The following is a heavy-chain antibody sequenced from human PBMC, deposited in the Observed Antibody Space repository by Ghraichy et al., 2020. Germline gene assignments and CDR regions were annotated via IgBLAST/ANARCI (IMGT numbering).Heavy chain of an antibody. D-gene: IGHD2-15*01. CDR2: IYDSAFT. Sequence: SETLSLNCSVSGGSFSSYYWSWIRQPPGKGLEWIGYIYDSAFTNYNPSLKSRVTMSVDTSRNEFSLMLKSVTAADTAVYYCARASPVVARVFYYYMDVWGSGTTVTVSS. V-gene: IGHV4-59*12. CDR1: GGSFSSYY. CDR3: ARASPVVARVFYYYMDV. J-gene: IGHJ6*03.